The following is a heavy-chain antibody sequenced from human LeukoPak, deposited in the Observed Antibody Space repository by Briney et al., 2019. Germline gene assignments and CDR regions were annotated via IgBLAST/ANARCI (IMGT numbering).Heavy chain of an antibody. J-gene: IGHJ3*02. CDR2: IYPGDSDT. V-gene: IGHV5-51*01. CDR3: ARRGVDSSGYSDAFDI. D-gene: IGHD3-22*01. Sequence: GEPLKISCKGSGYSFTNYWIGWVRQMPGKGLEWMGIIYPGDSDTTYSPSSEGQVTISADKSITTAYLQWSSLKASDTAMYYCARRGVDSSGYSDAFDIWGQGTMVTVSS. CDR1: GYSFTNYW.